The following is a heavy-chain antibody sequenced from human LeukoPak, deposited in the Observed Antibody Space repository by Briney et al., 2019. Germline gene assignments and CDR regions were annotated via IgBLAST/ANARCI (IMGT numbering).Heavy chain of an antibody. CDR2: INHSGST. Sequence: PSETLSLTCAVYGGSFSGYYWSWIRQPPGKGLEWIGEINHSGSTNYNPSLKSRVTISVDTSKNQFSLKLSSVTAADTAVYYRARLRYFDWTDAFDIWGQGTMVTVSS. CDR1: GGSFSGYY. J-gene: IGHJ3*02. CDR3: ARLRYFDWTDAFDI. D-gene: IGHD3-9*01. V-gene: IGHV4-34*01.